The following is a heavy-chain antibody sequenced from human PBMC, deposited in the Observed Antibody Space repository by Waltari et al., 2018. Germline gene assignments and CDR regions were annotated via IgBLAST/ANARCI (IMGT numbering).Heavy chain of an antibody. Sequence: EVQLVEAGGDIVQPGGSLRLSCAASGFRFSDYWMHWVRQVPGTGLVWVSRSNSDGSSISYSDSVKGRFTISRDNSKNMLYLQLNSLRAEDTAVYYCARKGGRGYTYGPFYYDSWGQGTLVTVSS. J-gene: IGHJ4*02. CDR3: ARKGGRGYTYGPFYYDS. D-gene: IGHD5-18*01. CDR2: SNSDGSSI. CDR1: GFRFSDYW. V-gene: IGHV3-74*01.